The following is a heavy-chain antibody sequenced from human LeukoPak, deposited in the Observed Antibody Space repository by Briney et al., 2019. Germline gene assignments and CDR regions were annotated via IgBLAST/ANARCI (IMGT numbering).Heavy chain of an antibody. D-gene: IGHD6-13*01. J-gene: IGHJ3*02. CDR1: GFTFSSYA. CDR3: ARGEVVAAADAFDI. Sequence: PGGSLRLSCAASGFTFSSYAMQWVRQAPGKGLEWVAVISYDGSNKYYADSVKGRFTISRDNSKNTLYLQMNSLRAEDTAVYYCARGEVVAAADAFDIWGQGTMVTVSS. V-gene: IGHV3-30-3*01. CDR2: ISYDGSNK.